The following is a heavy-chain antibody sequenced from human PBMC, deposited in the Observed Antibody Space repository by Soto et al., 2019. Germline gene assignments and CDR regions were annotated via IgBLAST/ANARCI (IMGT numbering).Heavy chain of an antibody. CDR3: ARQIYDSDTGPNFQYYFDS. D-gene: IGHD3-22*01. CDR2: IDPSDSQT. V-gene: IGHV5-10-1*01. Sequence: GESLKISCKGSGYSFAGYWITWVRQKPGEGLEWMGRIDPSDSQTYYSPSFRGHVTISATKSITTVFLQWSSLRASDTAMYYCARQIYDSDTGPNFQYYFDSWGQGTPVTVSS. CDR1: GYSFAGYW. J-gene: IGHJ4*02.